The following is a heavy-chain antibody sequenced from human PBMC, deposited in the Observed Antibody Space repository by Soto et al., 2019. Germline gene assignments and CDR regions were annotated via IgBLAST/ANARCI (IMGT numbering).Heavy chain of an antibody. CDR2: INPSGGRT. D-gene: IGHD2-21*02. CDR3: ARGPSCGGDCYLFDY. CDR1: GYTFTSYY. J-gene: IGHJ4*02. V-gene: IGHV1-46*01. Sequence: QVLLVQSGAEVTRPGASVKVSCKASGYTFTSYYMHWVRQAPGQGLEWMAMINPSGGRTKYAQIFQGRVTLTRDTSTGTVDMELSSLTSEDTAIYYCARGPSCGGDCYLFDYWGQETQVTVSS.